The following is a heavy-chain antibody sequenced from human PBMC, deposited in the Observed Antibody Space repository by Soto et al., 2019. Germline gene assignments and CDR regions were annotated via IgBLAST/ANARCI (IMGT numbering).Heavy chain of an antibody. CDR1: GGSISSYY. D-gene: IGHD3-10*01. CDR2: IYYSGST. CDR3: ARGATMVRGLEPYFDY. J-gene: IGHJ4*02. Sequence: QVQLQESGPGLVKPSETLSLTCTVSGGSISSYYWSWIRQPPGKGLEWIGYIYYSGSTNYNPSLKSRVTISVDTSKNQFSLKLSSVTAADTAVYYCARGATMVRGLEPYFDYWGQGTLVTVSS. V-gene: IGHV4-59*01.